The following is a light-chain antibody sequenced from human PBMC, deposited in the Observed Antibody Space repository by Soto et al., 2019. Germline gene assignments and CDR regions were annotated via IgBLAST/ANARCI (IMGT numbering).Light chain of an antibody. CDR1: QTVLHGSNY. CDR2: WAS. V-gene: IGKV4-1*01. Sequence: DIVMTQSPDSLAVSLGERATINCESSQTVLHGSNYLAWYQQKPGQPPKLLIYWASTRESGVPDRFSGSGSGTDFTLTISSLQAEDVAVYYCQQYYTTPVTFGQGTKVEIK. CDR3: QQYYTTPVT. J-gene: IGKJ1*01.